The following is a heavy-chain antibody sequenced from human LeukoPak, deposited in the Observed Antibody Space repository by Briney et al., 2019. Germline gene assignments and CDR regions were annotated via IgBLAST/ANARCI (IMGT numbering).Heavy chain of an antibody. CDR2: ISAYNGNT. Sequence: GASVKVSCKASGYTFTSYGISWVRQAPGQGLEWMGWISAYNGNTNYAQKPQGRVTMTTDTSTSTAYMELRSLRSDDTAVYYCARGGVWFGELFPFDYWGQGTLVTVSS. J-gene: IGHJ4*02. CDR1: GYTFTSYG. V-gene: IGHV1-18*01. CDR3: ARGGVWFGELFPFDY. D-gene: IGHD3-10*01.